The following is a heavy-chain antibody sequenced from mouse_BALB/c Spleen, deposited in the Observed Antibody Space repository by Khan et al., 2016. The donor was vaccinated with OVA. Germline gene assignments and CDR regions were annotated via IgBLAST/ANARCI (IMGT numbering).Heavy chain of an antibody. D-gene: IGHD1-3*01. J-gene: IGHJ2*01. Sequence: QVQLKESGPGLVAPSQSLSITCTVSGFSLTSYGVHWVRQPPGKGLEWLGVIWAGGSTNYNSARMSRLSISKDNSKSQGSLKMNSLPPYDTAMYYCSRPEDIWGQGTTLTVSS. CDR1: GFSLTSYG. V-gene: IGHV2-9*02. CDR2: IWAGGST. CDR3: SRPEDI.